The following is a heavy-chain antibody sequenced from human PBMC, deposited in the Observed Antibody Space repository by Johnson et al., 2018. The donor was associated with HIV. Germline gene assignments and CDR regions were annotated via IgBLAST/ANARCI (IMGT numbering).Heavy chain of an antibody. CDR2: ISFAGTNK. Sequence: QVQLVESGGGVVQPGRSLRLSCAASGFTFSSYGMAWVRQAPGKGLEWVTAISFAGTNKYYADSVKGRFTISRDNSKNTLYLQMISLRAEDTAVYFCAKDERQLGGWSHAFDIWGQGTKVTVSS. CDR3: AKDERQLGGWSHAFDI. CDR1: GFTFSSYG. V-gene: IGHV3-30*18. J-gene: IGHJ3*02. D-gene: IGHD3-16*01.